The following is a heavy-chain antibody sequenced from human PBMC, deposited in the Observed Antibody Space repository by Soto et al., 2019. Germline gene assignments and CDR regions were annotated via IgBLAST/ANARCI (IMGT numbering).Heavy chain of an antibody. CDR3: ARDAQFYCDEDCLARYWYFDL. CDR2: IDYSGST. CDR1: GGSVSSGGYY. D-gene: IGHD2-21*02. Sequence: QVQLQESGPGLVKPSETLSLTCTVSGGSVSSGGYYWSWIRQPPGKGLEWIGYIDYSGSTNNNPSLQSRVTISLDTSKNQFSLKLNSVSAADTAVYYCARDAQFYCDEDCLARYWYFDLWGRGTLVTVSS. J-gene: IGHJ2*01. V-gene: IGHV4-61*08.